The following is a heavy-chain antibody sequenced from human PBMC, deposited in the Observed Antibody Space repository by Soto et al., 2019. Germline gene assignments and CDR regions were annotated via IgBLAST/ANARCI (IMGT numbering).Heavy chain of an antibody. Sequence: ASVKVSCKASGGTFNSNAISWVRQAPGQGLEWMGGIIPVFGTTNYAQKFQGRVTISADASTGTAYMELNSLRSEDTALYYCASRWGYSYGSGGYFDLWGRGTLVTVSS. CDR1: GGTFNSNA. V-gene: IGHV1-69*13. CDR3: ASRWGYSYGSGGYFDL. D-gene: IGHD5-18*01. J-gene: IGHJ2*01. CDR2: IIPVFGTT.